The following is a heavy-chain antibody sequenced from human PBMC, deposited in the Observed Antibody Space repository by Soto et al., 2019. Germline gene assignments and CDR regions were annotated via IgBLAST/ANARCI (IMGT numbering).Heavy chain of an antibody. CDR2: ISYSGST. Sequence: QVQLQESGPGLVKPSETLSLTCTVSGGSVSSGSYYWSWIRQPPGKGLEWIGYISYSGSTNYNPSLKSRVTTSVDTSKNQFSLKLSSVTAADTAVYYCARGVLVWGQGTPVTVSS. CDR1: GGSVSSGSYY. J-gene: IGHJ4*02. D-gene: IGHD2-8*01. V-gene: IGHV4-61*01. CDR3: ARGVLV.